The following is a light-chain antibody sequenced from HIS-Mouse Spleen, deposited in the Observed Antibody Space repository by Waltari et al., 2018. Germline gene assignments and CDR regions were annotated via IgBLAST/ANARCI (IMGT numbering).Light chain of an antibody. V-gene: IGKV3-11*01. J-gene: IGKJ3*01. CDR3: QQRSNWPPFT. Sequence: EIVLTQSPATLSLSPGERATLSCRASQNVSTYLAWSQQKPGQAPRLLIYDASNRATGIPARFSGSGSGTDFTLTISSLEPEDFAVYYCQQRSNWPPFTFGPGTKVDIK. CDR1: QNVSTY. CDR2: DAS.